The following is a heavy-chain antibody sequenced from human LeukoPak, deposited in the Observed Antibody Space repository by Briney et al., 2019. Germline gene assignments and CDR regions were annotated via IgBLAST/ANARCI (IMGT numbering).Heavy chain of an antibody. D-gene: IGHD2-2*01. CDR3: ANFGGGCSSTSCYGYYYYYMDV. CDR1: GFTFSSYG. J-gene: IGHJ6*03. Sequence: GRSLRLSCAASGFTFSSYGMHWVRQAPGKGPEWVAVISYDGSNKYYADSVKGRFTISRDNSKNTLYLQMNSLRAEGTAVYYCANFGGGCSSTSCYGYYYYYMDVWGKGPRSPSP. V-gene: IGHV3-30*18. CDR2: ISYDGSNK.